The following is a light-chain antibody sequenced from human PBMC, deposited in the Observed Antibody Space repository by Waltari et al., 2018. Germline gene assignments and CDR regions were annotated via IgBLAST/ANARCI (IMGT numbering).Light chain of an antibody. J-gene: IGLJ2*01. CDR1: RGINVGAYR. Sequence: QAVLTQPSSLSASPGASASLTCTLRRGINVGAYRIYWYQQKPGSPPQYLLRYKSDSDKGLGSGVPSRFSGSKDASANAGMLRISGLQSDDEADYYCMIFHGNAWVFGGGTKLTVL. CDR3: MIFHGNAWV. V-gene: IGLV5-45*03. CDR2: YKSDSDK.